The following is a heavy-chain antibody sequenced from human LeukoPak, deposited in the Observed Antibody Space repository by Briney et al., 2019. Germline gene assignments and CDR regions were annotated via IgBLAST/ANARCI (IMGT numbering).Heavy chain of an antibody. CDR2: INHSGST. J-gene: IGHJ4*02. D-gene: IGHD3-10*01. CDR1: GGSFSGYY. Sequence: SETLSLTCVVYGGSFSGYYWSWIRQPPGKGLEWIGEINHSGSTNYNPSLKSRVTISVDTSKNQFSLKLSSVTAADTAVYYCARGQDYYGSGSYYNDWGQGTLVTVSS. V-gene: IGHV4-34*01. CDR3: ARGQDYYGSGSYYND.